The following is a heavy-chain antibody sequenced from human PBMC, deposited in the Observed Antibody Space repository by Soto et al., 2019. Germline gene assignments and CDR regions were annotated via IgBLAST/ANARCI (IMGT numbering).Heavy chain of an antibody. CDR1: GGSISSSNYY. J-gene: IGHJ3*02. V-gene: IGHV4-39*01. CDR2: VYHSGSI. CDR3: VVGVRGAINISPDVFDM. Sequence: SETLSLTCLGSGGSISSSNYYWGWIRQPPGKGLEWIGSVYHSGSIYYNPSLKSRVTIFVDTPKNQFSLKLTSVIAADTAVYYCVVGVRGAINISPDVFDMWGQGTMVTVSS. D-gene: IGHD3-10*01.